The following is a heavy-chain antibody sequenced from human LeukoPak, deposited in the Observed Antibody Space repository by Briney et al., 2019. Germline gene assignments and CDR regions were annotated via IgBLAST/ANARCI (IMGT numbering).Heavy chain of an antibody. CDR1: GGSISSGDYY. CDR2: IYYSGST. CDR3: ARDLGSGYYIDY. D-gene: IGHD3-22*01. Sequence: SGPTLVNPTQTLSLTCTVSGGSISSGDYYWTWIRQPPGKGLEWIGYIYYSGSTYYNPSLKSRVIISVDTSKNQFSLKLSSVTAADTAVYYCARDLGSGYYIDYWGQGTLVTVSS. J-gene: IGHJ4*02. V-gene: IGHV4-30-4*08.